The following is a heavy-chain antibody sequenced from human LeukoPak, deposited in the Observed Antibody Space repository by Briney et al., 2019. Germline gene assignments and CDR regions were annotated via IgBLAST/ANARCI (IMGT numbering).Heavy chain of an antibody. CDR2: INPNSGGT. Sequence: ASVKVSCKTSGYSFTDYYMHWVRQAPGQGLEWMGWINPNSGGTSSAQKFQGRVTMTRDTSITTVYMEVRWLTSDDTAIYYCARADRLHGGPYLIGPWGQGTLVTVYS. V-gene: IGHV1-2*02. J-gene: IGHJ5*02. CDR1: GYSFTDYY. CDR3: ARADRLHGGPYLIGP. D-gene: IGHD2-21*01.